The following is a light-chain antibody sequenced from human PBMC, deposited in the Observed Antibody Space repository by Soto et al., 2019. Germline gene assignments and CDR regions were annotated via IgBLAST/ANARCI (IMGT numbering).Light chain of an antibody. J-gene: IGKJ4*01. CDR1: QSVSSN. CDR2: GAS. CDR3: QQYNNWPLT. Sequence: EIVMTHSPATLSVSPGERSTLSCRASQSVSSNLAWYQQKPGQAPRLLIYGASTRATGIPARFSGSGSGTEFTLTISSLQSEDFAVYYCQQYNNWPLTFGGGNKVEIK. V-gene: IGKV3-15*01.